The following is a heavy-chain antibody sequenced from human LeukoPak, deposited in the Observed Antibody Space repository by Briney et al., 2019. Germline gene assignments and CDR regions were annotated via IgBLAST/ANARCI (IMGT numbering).Heavy chain of an antibody. CDR2: IIPIFGTA. Sequence: ASVKVSCKASGGTFSSYAISWVRQAPGQGLEWMGGIIPIFGTANYAQKFQGRVTITADKSTSTAYMELSSLRSEDTAVYYCEIAAAGGGGYWGQGTLVTVSS. CDR1: GGTFSSYA. J-gene: IGHJ4*02. D-gene: IGHD6-13*01. V-gene: IGHV1-69*06. CDR3: EIAAAGGGGY.